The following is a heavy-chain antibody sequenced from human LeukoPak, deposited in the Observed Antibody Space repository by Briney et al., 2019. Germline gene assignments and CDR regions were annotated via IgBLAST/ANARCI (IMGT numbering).Heavy chain of an antibody. CDR3: ARPNFWSGYYQGY. Sequence: ASVKVSCKASGYTFTSYDINWVRRATGQGLEWMGWMNPNSGNTGYAQKFQGRVTMTRNTSISTAYMELSSLRSEDTAEYYCARPNFWSGYYQGYWGQGTLVTVSS. V-gene: IGHV1-8*01. CDR1: GYTFTSYD. CDR2: MNPNSGNT. D-gene: IGHD3-3*01. J-gene: IGHJ4*02.